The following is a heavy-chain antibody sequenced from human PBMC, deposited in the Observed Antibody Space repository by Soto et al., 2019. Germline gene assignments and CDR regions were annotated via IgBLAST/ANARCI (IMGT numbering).Heavy chain of an antibody. CDR2: ISYDGSNK. V-gene: IGHV3-30-3*01. D-gene: IGHD1-26*01. CDR3: ARVTSGSYRGDDY. J-gene: IGHJ4*02. CDR1: GFTFSSYA. Sequence: QVQLVESGGGVVQPGRSLRLSCAASGFTFSSYAMHWVRQAPGKGLEWVAVISYDGSNKYYADSVKGRFTISRDNSKNTLYLQMNSLRAEDTAVSYCARVTSGSYRGDDYWGQGTLFTVSS.